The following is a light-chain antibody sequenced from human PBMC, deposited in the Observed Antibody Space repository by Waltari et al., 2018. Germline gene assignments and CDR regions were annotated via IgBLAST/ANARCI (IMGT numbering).Light chain of an antibody. V-gene: IGKV1-39*01. CDR2: AAS. CDR1: QSISSY. Sequence: DIQMTQSPSSLSASVGDRVTITCRASQSISSYLNWYQQKPGKAPKLLIYAASSLQSGVPSRFSCSGSVTDFTLTISSLQPEDFATYYCQQSYSTPYTFGQGTKLEI. J-gene: IGKJ2*01. CDR3: QQSYSTPYT.